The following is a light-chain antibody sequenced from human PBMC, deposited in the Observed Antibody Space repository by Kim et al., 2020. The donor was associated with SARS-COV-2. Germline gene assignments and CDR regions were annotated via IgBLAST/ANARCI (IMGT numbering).Light chain of an antibody. Sequence: SPCERAPLSCWTRQRVRLNSLSWYQQPPGQPPRLLIYGASNRATGVPDRFTGSGSGTDFTLTISRLEPEDLAVYYCQHYGSSLRTFGPGTKVEIK. V-gene: IGKV3-20*01. J-gene: IGKJ1*01. CDR3: QHYGSSLRT. CDR1: QRVRLNS. CDR2: GAS.